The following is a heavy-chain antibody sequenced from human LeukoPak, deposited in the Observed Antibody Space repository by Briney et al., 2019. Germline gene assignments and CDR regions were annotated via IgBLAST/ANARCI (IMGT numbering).Heavy chain of an antibody. Sequence: SETLSLTGTVSDDSISDYYRGWIRQPPGKGLEWIGYFHNSGTSTYNPSLKSRVTISADTSKNQFSLKPNSLTTADTAVYYCTRGAGWLIDYWGQGILVTVSP. D-gene: IGHD3-16*01. J-gene: IGHJ4*02. CDR3: TRGAGWLIDY. V-gene: IGHV4-59*01. CDR1: DDSISDYY. CDR2: FHNSGTS.